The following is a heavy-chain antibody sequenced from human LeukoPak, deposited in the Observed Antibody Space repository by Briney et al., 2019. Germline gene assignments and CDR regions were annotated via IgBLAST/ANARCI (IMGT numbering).Heavy chain of an antibody. D-gene: IGHD6-13*01. CDR2: FDPEDAES. Sequence: AAVKVSCKVSGKPLSEFAVHWVRQSPAQGVEWMGGFDPEDAESIYTQKFQGRIIMTEDKSTDTAYMELSGLRSEDSAVYFCSEFARGFNRGIPAAGYFNLWGQGTLVTVSS. CDR3: SEFARGFNRGIPAAGYFNL. V-gene: IGHV1-24*01. J-gene: IGHJ4*02. CDR1: GKPLSEFA.